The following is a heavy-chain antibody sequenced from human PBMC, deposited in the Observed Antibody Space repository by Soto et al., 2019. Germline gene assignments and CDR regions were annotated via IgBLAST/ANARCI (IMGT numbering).Heavy chain of an antibody. Sequence: EVQLLESGGGLVKPGGSLRLSCAASGFTFSKYAMSWVRLAPGKGLEWVSSISANGGITDYAASVKGRFTISRDNFQNILSLQMDSLSGDDTALYFCAKDKYTDSVRKVWFFDYWGRGTLVTVSS. CDR3: AKDKYTDSVRKVWFFDY. CDR2: ISANGGIT. D-gene: IGHD2-15*01. V-gene: IGHV3-23*01. J-gene: IGHJ2*01. CDR1: GFTFSKYA.